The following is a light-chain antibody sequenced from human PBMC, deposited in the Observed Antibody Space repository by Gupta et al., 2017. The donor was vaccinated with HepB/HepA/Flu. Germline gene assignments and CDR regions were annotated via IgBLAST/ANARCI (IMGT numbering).Light chain of an antibody. CDR1: SLRSYY. J-gene: IGLJ3*02. V-gene: IGLV3-19*01. CDR2: ATN. Sequence: SSELTQDPAVSVALGQTVRITCQGASLRSYYTSGYQLKPGQAPVVVMYATNDRPSGIPDRFSGSSSGTTAYLTISGTRAEDEADYYCYSRDRSGNLWVFGGGTKLTVL. CDR3: YSRDRSGNLWV.